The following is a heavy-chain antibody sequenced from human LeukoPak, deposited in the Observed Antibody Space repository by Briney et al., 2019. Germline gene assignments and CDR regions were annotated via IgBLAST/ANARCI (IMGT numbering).Heavy chain of an antibody. Sequence: GGSLRLSCAASGFTFSSYAMSWVRQAPGKGLEWVSAISGSGGSTYYADSVKGRFTISRDNSKNTLHLQMNSLRAEDTAVYYCAKPHMVRGVKADFDYWGQGTLVTVSS. CDR2: ISGSGGST. CDR1: GFTFSSYA. V-gene: IGHV3-23*01. D-gene: IGHD3-10*01. CDR3: AKPHMVRGVKADFDY. J-gene: IGHJ4*02.